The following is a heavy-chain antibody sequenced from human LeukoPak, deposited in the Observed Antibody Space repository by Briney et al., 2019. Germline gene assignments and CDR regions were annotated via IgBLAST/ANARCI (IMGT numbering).Heavy chain of an antibody. Sequence: SETLSLTCGVSGGSISSGGYSWSWIRQPPGKAPEWIGYIFRTGTTYYNPSLKSRVTISIDTSKNQFSLRLSSVTAADTAVYFCARGAAGTGAADYWGQGTLVTVSS. CDR3: ARGAAGTGAADY. V-gene: IGHV4-30-4*07. CDR2: IFRTGTT. D-gene: IGHD6-13*01. J-gene: IGHJ4*02. CDR1: GGSISSGGYS.